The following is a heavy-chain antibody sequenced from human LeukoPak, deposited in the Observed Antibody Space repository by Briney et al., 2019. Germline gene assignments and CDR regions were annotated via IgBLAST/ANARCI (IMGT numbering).Heavy chain of an antibody. CDR2: ISSSSSYI. V-gene: IGHV3-21*03. CDR3: GCRAPFEY. CDR1: GFTFSDYT. J-gene: IGHJ4*02. Sequence: GGSLRLSCAASGFTFSDYTMNWVRQAPGKGLEWVSSISSSSSYIFYADSVKGRFTISRDNAKNTLYLQMNRLRADYTALYYCGCRAPFEYWGQGTLVTVSS.